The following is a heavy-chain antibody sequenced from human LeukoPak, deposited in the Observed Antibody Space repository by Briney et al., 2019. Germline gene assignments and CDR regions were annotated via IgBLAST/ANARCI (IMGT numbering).Heavy chain of an antibody. CDR2: INPNSGGT. J-gene: IGHJ4*02. D-gene: IGHD3-22*01. CDR3: ARWLNYYDSSGYRYYFDY. V-gene: IGHV1-2*02. Sequence: ASVKVSCKSSEYTFTDYYMHWVRQAPGQGLEWMGWINPNSGGTNYAQKFQGRVTMTRDTSISTAYMELSRLRSDDTAVYYCARWLNYYDSSGYRYYFDYWGQGTLVTVSS. CDR1: EYTFTDYY.